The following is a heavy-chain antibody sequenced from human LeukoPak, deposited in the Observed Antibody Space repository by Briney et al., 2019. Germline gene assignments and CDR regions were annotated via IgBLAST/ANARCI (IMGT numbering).Heavy chain of an antibody. D-gene: IGHD3-10*01. V-gene: IGHV5-10-1*01. J-gene: IGHJ5*02. CDR3: ARLGAWDYYYGTESAVDWFDP. Sequence: GESLKISCKGSGYSFTNYWISWVRQMPGKGLEWMGRIDPSDSYTNYSPSFQGHVTISADKPISTAYLQWSSLKASDTAMYYCARLGAWDYYYGTESAVDWFDPWGQGTLVTVSS. CDR1: GYSFTNYW. CDR2: IDPSDSYT.